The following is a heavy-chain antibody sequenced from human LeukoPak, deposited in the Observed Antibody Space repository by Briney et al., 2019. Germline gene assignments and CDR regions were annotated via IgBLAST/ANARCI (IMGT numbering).Heavy chain of an antibody. J-gene: IGHJ4*02. CDR1: GSSLTTTGVG. CDR3: VHRPVYYGSGSYYFDY. Sequence: ESGPTLVKPTQTLTLICTVSGSSLTTTGVGVGWIRQPPGKALEWLALIYWDDGKRYSPFLKSRLTITKDTSKNQVVLTMTNLDLVDTATYYCVHRPVYYGSGSYYFDYWGQGTLVTVSS. V-gene: IGHV2-5*02. CDR2: IYWDDGK. D-gene: IGHD3-10*01.